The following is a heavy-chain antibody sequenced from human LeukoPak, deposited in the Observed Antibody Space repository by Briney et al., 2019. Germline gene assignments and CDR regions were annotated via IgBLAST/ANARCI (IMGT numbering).Heavy chain of an antibody. J-gene: IGHJ4*02. CDR3: SGTLGELSFFDH. Sequence: GGSLRLSCAASGFTFSSYSMNWVRQAPGKGLEWVGFIRGTPYGGTTEYAASVKGRFTISRDDSKNIAHLQLNSLKTEDTAVYYCSGTLGELSFFDHWGQGTLVTVSS. CDR1: GFTFSSYS. D-gene: IGHD3-16*02. V-gene: IGHV3-49*04. CDR2: IRGTPYGGTT.